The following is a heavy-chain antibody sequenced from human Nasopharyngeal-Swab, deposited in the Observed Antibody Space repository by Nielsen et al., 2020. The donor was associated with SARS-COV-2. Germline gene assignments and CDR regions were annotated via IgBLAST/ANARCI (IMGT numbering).Heavy chain of an antibody. J-gene: IGHJ4*02. Sequence: GESLKISCKGSGNNFNRYWIGWVRQMPGKGLEWMGIIYPDDSDTKYSPSFEGQVTISADKSISTAYLQWNGLKASDTAMYYCARLSNWDFDSWGQGTLVTVSS. V-gene: IGHV5-51*01. CDR1: GNNFNRYW. CDR2: IYPDDSDT. CDR3: ARLSNWDFDS. D-gene: IGHD1-1*01.